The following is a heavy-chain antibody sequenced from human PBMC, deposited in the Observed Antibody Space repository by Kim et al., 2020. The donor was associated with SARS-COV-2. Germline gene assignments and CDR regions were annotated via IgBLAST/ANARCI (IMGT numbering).Heavy chain of an antibody. V-gene: IGHV1-2*06. CDR2: INPNSGDT. CDR3: ARISWMGVDWVLGY. J-gene: IGHJ4*02. Sequence: ASVKVSCKASGYTFTSYYVHWVRQAPGQGLEWMGRINPNSGDTYYAQNFQGRVIMTRDTSISTAYMELSRLRSDDTAVYYCARISWMGVDWVLGYWGQGTLVTVSS. D-gene: IGHD3-9*01. CDR1: GYTFTSYY.